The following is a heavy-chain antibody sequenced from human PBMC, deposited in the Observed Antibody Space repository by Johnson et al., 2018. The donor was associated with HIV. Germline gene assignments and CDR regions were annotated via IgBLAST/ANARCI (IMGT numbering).Heavy chain of an antibody. CDR2: IHSGGTT. CDR3: ARRCSSSSCSHGAFDI. CDR1: DFTVSGNY. V-gene: IGHV3-53*01. Sequence: VQLVESGGGLIQPGGSLRLSCAASDFTVSGNYMSWVRQAPGKGLEWVSLIHSGGTTFYADSVRGRFTISRDSSKNTLYLQMKSLRVEDTAVYYCARRCSSSSCSHGAFDIWGQGTVVTVSS. D-gene: IGHD2-2*01. J-gene: IGHJ3*02.